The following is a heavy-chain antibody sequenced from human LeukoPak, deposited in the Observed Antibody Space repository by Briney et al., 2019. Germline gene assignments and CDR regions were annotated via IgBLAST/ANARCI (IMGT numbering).Heavy chain of an antibody. D-gene: IGHD6-13*01. CDR2: IYHSGST. CDR3: ARSYIAAAGDLQH. J-gene: IGHJ1*01. V-gene: IGHV4-38-2*01. CDR1: GYSISSGYY. Sequence: SETLSLTCAVSGYSISSGYYWGWIRQPPGKGLEWIGRIYHSGSTYYNPSLKSRVTISVDTSKNQFSLKLSSVTAADTAVYYCARSYIAAAGDLQHWGQGTLVTVSS.